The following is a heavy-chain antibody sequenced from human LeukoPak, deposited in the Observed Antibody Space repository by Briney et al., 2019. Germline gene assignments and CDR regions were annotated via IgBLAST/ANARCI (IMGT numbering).Heavy chain of an antibody. CDR1: GGSDGSAGYY. J-gene: IGHJ4*02. CDR3: ARTQSQSGSYRYYFAY. D-gene: IGHD1-26*01. V-gene: IGHV4-61*08. Sequence: KPSETLSLTCTVSGGSDGSAGYYWSWIRQPPGGGLEWIGYIYYIRITNYNPSLKSRVTMSLDPSKNQCSLKLNSVTAADTAVYYCARTQSQSGSYRYYFAYWGQGTLVTVSS. CDR2: IYYIRIT.